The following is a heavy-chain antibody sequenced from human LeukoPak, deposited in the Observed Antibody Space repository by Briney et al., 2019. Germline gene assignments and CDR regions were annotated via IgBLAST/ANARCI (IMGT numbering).Heavy chain of an antibody. V-gene: IGHV1-46*01. Sequence: GASVKVSCKASGGTFSKYTISWVQQAPGQGLEWMGIINPSGGSTSYAQKFQGRVAMTRDTSTSTVYMELSRLRSDDTAVYYCARGDAYSSPHQYYFDYWGQGTLVTVSS. D-gene: IGHD6-19*01. CDR2: INPSGGST. CDR1: GGTFSKYT. J-gene: IGHJ4*02. CDR3: ARGDAYSSPHQYYFDY.